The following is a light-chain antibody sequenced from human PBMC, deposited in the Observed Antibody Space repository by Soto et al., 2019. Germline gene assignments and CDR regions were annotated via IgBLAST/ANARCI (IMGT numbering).Light chain of an antibody. CDR3: QKFSSYPLT. Sequence: EFLLTQSPGTLSLSPWESATLSCRGSQTVRNNYLAWYQQKTGQAPRLLIYDEFSRATGIPDRFSGGGSGTDLNLTISRLEPEDFAVYYCQKFSSYPLTCGGGTQVDIK. CDR2: DEF. V-gene: IGKV3-20*01. J-gene: IGKJ4*01. CDR1: QTVRNNY.